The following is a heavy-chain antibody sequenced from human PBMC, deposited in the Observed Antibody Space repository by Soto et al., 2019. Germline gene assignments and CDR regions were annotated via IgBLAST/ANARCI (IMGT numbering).Heavy chain of an antibody. D-gene: IGHD3-3*01. CDR2: ISGSGGST. V-gene: IGHV3-23*01. Sequence: GGSLRLSCAASGFTFRSYAMSWVRQAPGKGLEWVSAISGSGGSTYYADSVKGRFTISRDNSKNTLYLQMNSLRAEDTAVYYCAKKYYDFWSGYPGDAFDIWGQGTMVTVSS. CDR3: AKKYYDFWSGYPGDAFDI. CDR1: GFTFRSYA. J-gene: IGHJ3*02.